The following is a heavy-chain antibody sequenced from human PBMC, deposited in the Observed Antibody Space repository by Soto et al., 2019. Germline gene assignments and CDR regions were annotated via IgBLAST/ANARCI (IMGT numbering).Heavy chain of an antibody. CDR1: GYTLTELS. CDR3: ATANLYSSSWYWFDP. V-gene: IGHV1-24*01. J-gene: IGHJ5*02. Sequence: GASVKVSCKVSGYTLTELSMHCVRQAPGKGLEWMGGFDPEDGETIYAQKFQGRVTMTEDTSTDTAYMELSSLRSEDTAVYYCATANLYSSSWYWFDPWGQGTLGTVSS. CDR2: FDPEDGET. D-gene: IGHD6-13*01.